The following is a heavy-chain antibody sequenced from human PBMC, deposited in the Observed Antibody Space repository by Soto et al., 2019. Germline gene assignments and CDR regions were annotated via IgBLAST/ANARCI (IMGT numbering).Heavy chain of an antibody. V-gene: IGHV1-69*01. D-gene: IGHD3-16*01. J-gene: IGHJ4*02. CDR2: IIPIFGAA. CDR3: AQDEKGTALAY. CDR1: GGTFSRYT. Sequence: QVQLVQSGAEVKKPGSSVKVSCKASGGTFSRYTISWVRQAPGQGLEWMGGIIPIFGAAKYAQKFQDRVTVTAEESTRTPYMDRSSLRSEDTAVYYCAQDEKGTALAYWGQGTLVTVSS.